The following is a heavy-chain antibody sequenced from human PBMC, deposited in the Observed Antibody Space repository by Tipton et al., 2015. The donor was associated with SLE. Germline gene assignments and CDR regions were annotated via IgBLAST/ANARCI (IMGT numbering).Heavy chain of an antibody. CDR1: GFTFSSYS. V-gene: IGHV4-59*01. CDR3: ARGPRRSGYYLFDY. Sequence: LRLSCAASGFTFSSYSMSWIRQPPGKGLEWIGYIYYSGSTNYNPSLKSRVTISVDTSKNQFSLKLSSVTAADTAVYYCARGPRRSGYYLFDYWGQGTLVTVSS. J-gene: IGHJ4*02. CDR2: IYYSGST. D-gene: IGHD3-3*01.